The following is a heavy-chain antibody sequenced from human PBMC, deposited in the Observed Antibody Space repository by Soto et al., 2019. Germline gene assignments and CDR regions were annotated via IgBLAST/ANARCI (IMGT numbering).Heavy chain of an antibody. CDR1: GYTFTSYG. J-gene: IGHJ2*01. CDR3: ARWSDASSGYSPNWYFDL. Sequence: QVQLVQSGAEVKKPGASVKVSCKASGYTFTSYGISWVRQAPGQGLEWMGWISAYNGNTNYAQKLQVRVTMTTDTSTSTADMELRGLRSDDTAVYYCARWSDASSGYSPNWYFDLWGRGTLVTVSS. V-gene: IGHV1-18*01. CDR2: ISAYNGNT. D-gene: IGHD3-22*01.